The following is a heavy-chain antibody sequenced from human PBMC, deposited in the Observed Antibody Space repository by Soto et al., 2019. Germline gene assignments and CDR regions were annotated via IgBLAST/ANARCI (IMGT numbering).Heavy chain of an antibody. D-gene: IGHD5-18*01. CDR2: ISYDGSNK. CDR3: ARDHKVDTAMDYYYYGMDV. J-gene: IGHJ6*02. V-gene: IGHV3-30-3*01. CDR1: GFTFSSYA. Sequence: GGSLRLSRAASGFTFSSYAMHWVRQAPGKGLEWVAVISYDGSNKYYADSVKGRFTISRDNSKNTLYLQMNSLRAEDTAVYYCARDHKVDTAMDYYYYGMDVWGQGTTVTVSS.